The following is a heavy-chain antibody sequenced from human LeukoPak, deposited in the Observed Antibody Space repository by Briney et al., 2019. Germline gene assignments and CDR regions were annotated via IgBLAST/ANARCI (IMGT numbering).Heavy chain of an antibody. J-gene: IGHJ4*02. CDR1: GFTFTDYF. V-gene: IGHV1-46*04. D-gene: IGHD5-18*01. CDR2: MYLTTDTS. Sequence: GASVKVSCKASGFTFTDYFIHWVRQAPGQGLEYVGVMYLTTDTSWSAQTLRHRLTMTGDTSTDTVYMELSSLTAEDTAIYYCAREEPRSYTFDYWGQGTLVAVSS. CDR3: AREEPRSYTFDY.